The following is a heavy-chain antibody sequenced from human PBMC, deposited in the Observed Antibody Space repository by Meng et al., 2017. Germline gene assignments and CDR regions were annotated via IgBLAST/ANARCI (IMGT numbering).Heavy chain of an antibody. CDR3: ARAPYSSSWVGYYFDY. D-gene: IGHD6-13*01. Sequence: SETLSLTCTVSGGSISSYYWSWIRQPPGKGLEWIGYIYYSGSTNYNPSLKSRVTISVDTSKNQFSLKLSYVTAADTAVYYCARAPYSSSWVGYYFDYWGQGTLVTVSS. CDR1: GGSISSYY. J-gene: IGHJ4*02. CDR2: IYYSGST. V-gene: IGHV4-59*01.